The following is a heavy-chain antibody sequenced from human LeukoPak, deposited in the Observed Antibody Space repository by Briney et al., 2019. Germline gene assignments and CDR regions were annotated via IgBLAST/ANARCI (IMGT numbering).Heavy chain of an antibody. Sequence: PGGSLRLSCAASGFTFSSYEMNWVRQAPGKGLEWVSYISSSGSTINFADSVKGRFTISRDNAKDSLYLQMNSLRDEDTAVYYCAREWVRGDYGLDYWGQGTLVTVSS. V-gene: IGHV3-48*03. CDR1: GFTFSSYE. J-gene: IGHJ4*02. CDR3: AREWVRGDYGLDY. CDR2: ISSSGSTI. D-gene: IGHD4-17*01.